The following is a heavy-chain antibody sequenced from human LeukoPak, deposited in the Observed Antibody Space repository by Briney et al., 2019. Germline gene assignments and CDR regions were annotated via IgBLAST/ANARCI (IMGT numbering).Heavy chain of an antibody. Sequence: GASVKVSCKASGYTFTNYGISWVRQAPGQGLEWMGWISAYNGNTNYAQNFQGRVTMTTDTTTSTAYMELRSLRSDDTAVYYCARDYSIRVAASSYGMDVWGQGTTVTVSS. CDR3: ARDYSIRVAASSYGMDV. J-gene: IGHJ6*02. D-gene: IGHD6-19*01. CDR2: ISAYNGNT. V-gene: IGHV1-18*01. CDR1: GYTFTNYG.